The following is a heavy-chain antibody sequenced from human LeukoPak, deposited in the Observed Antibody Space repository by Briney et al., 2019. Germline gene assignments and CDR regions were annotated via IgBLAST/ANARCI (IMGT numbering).Heavy chain of an antibody. CDR2: IYPGDSDT. CDR3: ARRRDSSGYPDAFDI. Sequence: GESLKISFKGSGSRFTSYWIGWVRQMPGKGLEWMGIIYPGDSDTRYSPSFQGQVTISADKSISTAYLQWSSLKASDTAMYYCARRRDSSGYPDAFDIWGQGTMVTVSS. CDR1: GSRFTSYW. V-gene: IGHV5-51*01. J-gene: IGHJ3*02. D-gene: IGHD3-22*01.